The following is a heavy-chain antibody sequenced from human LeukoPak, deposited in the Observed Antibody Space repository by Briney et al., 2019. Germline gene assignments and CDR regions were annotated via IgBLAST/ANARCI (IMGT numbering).Heavy chain of an antibody. CDR2: INPDSGNT. CDR1: GYTFTDYY. V-gene: IGHV1-2*06. Sequence: ASVTVSCKASGYTFTDYYIHWVRQAPGQGLEWMGRINPDSGNTRYGQKFQGRVTMSSDTSIRTAYMELSRLSSDDTAVYYCAKDLGSGSYEPSDYWGQGTLVTVSS. J-gene: IGHJ4*02. CDR3: AKDLGSGSYEPSDY. D-gene: IGHD1-26*01.